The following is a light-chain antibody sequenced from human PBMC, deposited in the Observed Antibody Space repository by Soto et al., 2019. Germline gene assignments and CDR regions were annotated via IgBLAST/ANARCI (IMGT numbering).Light chain of an antibody. J-gene: IGLJ2*01. CDR3: TSWTTSSTMI. CDR1: SSDIGAYNF. Sequence: QSVLTQPASVSGSPGQSITISCTGTSSDIGAYNFVSWYQQHPGKAPKLMLYDVNIRPSGVANRSSGSKSGNTASLTISGLPAEDEADYYCTSWTTSSTMIFGGGTKLTVL. CDR2: DVN. V-gene: IGLV2-14*03.